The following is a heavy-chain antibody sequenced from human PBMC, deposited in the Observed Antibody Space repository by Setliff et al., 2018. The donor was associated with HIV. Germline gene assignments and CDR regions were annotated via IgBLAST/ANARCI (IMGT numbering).Heavy chain of an antibody. D-gene: IGHD5-18*01. J-gene: IGHJ5*02. Sequence: PGGSLRLSCAASGFTFSSYWMHWVRQAPGKGLVWVSRINSDGSSTSYADSVKGRFTISRDNSKNTLYLQMNSLRAEDTAVYYCARRWGIRGYSSWGQGTLVTVSS. V-gene: IGHV3-74*01. CDR3: ARRWGIRGYSS. CDR1: GFTFSSYW. CDR2: INSDGSST.